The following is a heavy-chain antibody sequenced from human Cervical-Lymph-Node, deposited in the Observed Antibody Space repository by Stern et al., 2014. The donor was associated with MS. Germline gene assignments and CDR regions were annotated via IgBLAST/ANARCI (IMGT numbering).Heavy chain of an antibody. Sequence: QVQLVQSGTEVKKPGASVKVSCKASGYSLRSYGITWVRQAPGQGLEWMGWTSAYGDTNYAQKFQGRVTMTTDTSTSTAYMELRSLRSDDTAVYFCARTGVVSALTDYWGQGTLVIVSS. CDR2: TSAYGDT. J-gene: IGHJ4*02. CDR3: ARTGVVSALTDY. CDR1: GYSLRSYG. D-gene: IGHD2-15*01. V-gene: IGHV1-18*01.